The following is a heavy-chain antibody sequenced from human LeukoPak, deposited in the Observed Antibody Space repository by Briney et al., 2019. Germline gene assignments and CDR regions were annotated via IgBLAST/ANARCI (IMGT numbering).Heavy chain of an antibody. CDR1: GYCFTSDW. V-gene: IGHV5-51*01. D-gene: IGHD5-12*01. J-gene: IGHJ4*02. CDR3: AILDPGGYSGFDEFLDY. Sequence: GESLKFCCEGCGYCFTSDWIGWVRQLAGEGVGWMGMIYSGDSDNGDSPSVQGQVTSADDRSISTAYLQWSSLKASHTAMYYCAILDPGGYSGFDEFLDYWGQGTLVTVSS. CDR2: IYSGDSDN.